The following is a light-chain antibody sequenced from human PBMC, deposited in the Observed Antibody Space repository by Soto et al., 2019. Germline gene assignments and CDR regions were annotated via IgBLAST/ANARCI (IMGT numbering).Light chain of an antibody. Sequence: DLQMTQSPSSLSASVGDRVTITCQASQDISNYLNWYQQKPGKAPKLLIYDASNLETGVPSRFSGSGSGTDFTFTISSLQPEDIVTYYCQQYDNLPITFGQGTRLEIK. CDR2: DAS. CDR3: QQYDNLPIT. J-gene: IGKJ5*01. V-gene: IGKV1-33*01. CDR1: QDISNY.